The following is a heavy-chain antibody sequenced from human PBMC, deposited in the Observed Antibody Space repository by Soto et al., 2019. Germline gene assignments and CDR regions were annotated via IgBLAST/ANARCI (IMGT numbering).Heavy chain of an antibody. CDR3: ARDGAAPGTFDY. CDR2: ISYDGSNK. J-gene: IGHJ4*02. Sequence: GSLRLSCAASGFTFSSYAMHWVRQAPGKGLEWVAVISYDGSNKYYADSVKGRFTISRDNSKNTLYLQMNSLRAEDTAVYYCARDGAAPGTFDYWGQGTLVTVSS. D-gene: IGHD2-15*01. V-gene: IGHV3-30-3*01. CDR1: GFTFSSYA.